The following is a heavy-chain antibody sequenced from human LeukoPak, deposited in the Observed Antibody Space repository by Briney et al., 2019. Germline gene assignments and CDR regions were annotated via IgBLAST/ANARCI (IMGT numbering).Heavy chain of an antibody. CDR1: GGTFSSYA. CDR3: ARDEDDKED. J-gene: IGHJ4*02. D-gene: IGHD3-22*01. Sequence: SVKVSCKASGGTFSSYAISWVRQAPGQGLEWMGRIIPILGIANYAQKFQGRVTITADKSTSTAYVELSSLRSEDTAVYYCARDEDDKEDWGQGTLVTVSS. CDR2: IIPILGIA. V-gene: IGHV1-69*04.